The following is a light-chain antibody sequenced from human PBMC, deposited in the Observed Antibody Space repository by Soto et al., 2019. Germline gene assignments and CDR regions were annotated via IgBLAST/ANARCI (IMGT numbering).Light chain of an antibody. CDR1: QSVSSN. Sequence: EIVMTQSPATLSVSPGERATLSCRASQSVSSNLAWHQQKPGQAPRLLIYGASTRATGIPVRFSGSGSGTEFTLTISSLQSEDFTGYYCQQYNNWPTFGPGTKVDIK. V-gene: IGKV3-15*01. CDR2: GAS. CDR3: QQYNNWPT. J-gene: IGKJ3*01.